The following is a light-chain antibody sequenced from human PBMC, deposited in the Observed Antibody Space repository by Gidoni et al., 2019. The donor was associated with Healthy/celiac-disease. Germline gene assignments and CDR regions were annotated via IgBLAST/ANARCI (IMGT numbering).Light chain of an antibody. CDR1: QSVNRN. J-gene: IGKJ1*01. V-gene: IGKV3-15*01. Sequence: EIVMPHSPANLSVSPGERATFSCRASQSVNRNLAWYQQKHGQAPRLLIYGASNRATGIPARFSGSGFGTEFTLTIRSVQSEDFAVYYCQQYNNWPRTFGQGTKVEIK. CDR3: QQYNNWPRT. CDR2: GAS.